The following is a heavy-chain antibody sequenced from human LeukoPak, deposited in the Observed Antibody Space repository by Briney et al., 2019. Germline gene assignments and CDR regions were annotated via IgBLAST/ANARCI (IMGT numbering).Heavy chain of an antibody. CDR3: ARVRGSSGSYEYYHYTDV. J-gene: IGHJ6*03. D-gene: IGHD1-26*01. CDR1: GGSISSSSYY. Sequence: PSETLSLTCTVSGGSISSSSYYWGWIRQPAGKGLEWIGRIYTSGSTNYNPSLKSRVTMSVDTSKKQFSLKLSSVTAADTAVYYCARVRGSSGSYEYYHYTDVWGKGTTVTISS. V-gene: IGHV4-61*02. CDR2: IYTSGST.